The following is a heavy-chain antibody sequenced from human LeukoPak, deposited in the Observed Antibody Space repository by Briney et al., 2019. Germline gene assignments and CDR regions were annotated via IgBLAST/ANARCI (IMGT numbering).Heavy chain of an antibody. V-gene: IGHV3-66*01. Sequence: GGSVRLSCAASGFTVSSNYMSWVRQAPGKGLEWVSVIYSGGRTYYADSVKGRFTISRDNYNNTLYLQMNSLRAEDTAVYYCAREYVYRIVWGQGTLVTVSS. J-gene: IGHJ4*02. CDR1: GFTVSSNY. CDR3: AREYVYRIV. CDR2: IYSGGRT. D-gene: IGHD3-16*01.